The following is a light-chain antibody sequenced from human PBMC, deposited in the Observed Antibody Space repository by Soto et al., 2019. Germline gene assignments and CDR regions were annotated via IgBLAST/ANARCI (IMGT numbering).Light chain of an antibody. J-gene: IGKJ2*01. V-gene: IGKV3-20*01. CDR1: QSVSSSY. Sequence: EIVLTQSPGTLSLPPGERATLSCRASQSVSSSYLAWYQHKPGQAPRLLIYGASSRATGIPDRFSGSGSGADFTLTISSLEPEDFAVYYCQQYGSSPYTFGQETKLEIK. CDR3: QQYGSSPYT. CDR2: GAS.